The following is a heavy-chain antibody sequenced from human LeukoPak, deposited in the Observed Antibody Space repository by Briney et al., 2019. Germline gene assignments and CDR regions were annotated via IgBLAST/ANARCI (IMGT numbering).Heavy chain of an antibody. CDR1: GGSFSGYY. CDR3: ASPSHGIDAFDI. Sequence: SETLSLTCAVYGGSFSGYYWSWIRQPPGKGLEWIGEINHSGSTNYNPSLKSRVTISVDTSKNQFSLKLSSVTAADTAVYYCASPSHGIDAFDIWGQGTMVTVSS. D-gene: IGHD1-26*01. CDR2: INHSGST. J-gene: IGHJ3*02. V-gene: IGHV4-34*01.